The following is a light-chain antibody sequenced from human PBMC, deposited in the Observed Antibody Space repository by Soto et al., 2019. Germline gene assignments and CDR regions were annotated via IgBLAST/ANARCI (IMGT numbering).Light chain of an antibody. CDR1: QSVRSSY. CDR3: QQYGSSRT. V-gene: IGKV3-20*01. Sequence: EIVLTQSPGTLSLSPGERATLSCRASQSVRSSYLAWYQQKPGQAPRLLIYGASSRATGIPGRFSGSGSGTDFTLTISRLEPEDFAVYYCQQYGSSRTFGHGTKVDIK. CDR2: GAS. J-gene: IGKJ1*01.